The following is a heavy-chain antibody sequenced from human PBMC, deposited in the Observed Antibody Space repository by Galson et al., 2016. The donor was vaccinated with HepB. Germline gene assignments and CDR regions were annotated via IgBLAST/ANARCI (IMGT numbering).Heavy chain of an antibody. CDR1: EFTFSDSY. V-gene: IGHV3-11*01. CDR2: IRSSCTPV. D-gene: IGHD1-26*01. Sequence: SLRPYCAASEFTFSDSYMNCIHQAPGNGLVWISYIRSSCTPVCSADYGNGRFTISRDNSKNTLYLQMNSLSAEDTAVYYCAKYQAGGPPPRFYGMDVWGQGTTVTVSS. CDR3: AKYQAGGPPPRFYGMDV. J-gene: IGHJ6*02.